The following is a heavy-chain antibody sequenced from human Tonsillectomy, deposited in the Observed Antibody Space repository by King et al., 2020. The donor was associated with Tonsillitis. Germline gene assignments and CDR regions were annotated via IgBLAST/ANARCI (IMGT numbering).Heavy chain of an antibody. CDR1: GVTSDDYA. Sequence: VKLVESGGGLVQPGRSLRLSCAASGVTSDDYAMHWVRQAPGKGLEWVAGISWNSGSIGYADSVKGRFPISRDNAKNSLYLQMNSLRAEDTALYYCAKDGQQLAPEYFDYLGQRTLGTLSS. V-gene: IGHV3-9*02. CDR3: AKDGQQLAPEYFDY. D-gene: IGHD6-13*01. CDR2: ISWNSGSI. J-gene: IGHJ4*02.